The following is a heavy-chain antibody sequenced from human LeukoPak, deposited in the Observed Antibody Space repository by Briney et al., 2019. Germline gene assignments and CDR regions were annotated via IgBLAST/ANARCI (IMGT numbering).Heavy chain of an antibody. Sequence: SVKVSCKASGGTFSSYAISWVRQAPGQGLEWMGGIIPIFGTANYAQKFQGRVTITADESTSTAYMELSSLRSEDTAVYYCARWDGAEMATNWGDAFDIWGQGTMVTVSS. CDR1: GGTFSSYA. D-gene: IGHD5-24*01. CDR3: ARWDGAEMATNWGDAFDI. CDR2: IIPIFGTA. J-gene: IGHJ3*02. V-gene: IGHV1-69*13.